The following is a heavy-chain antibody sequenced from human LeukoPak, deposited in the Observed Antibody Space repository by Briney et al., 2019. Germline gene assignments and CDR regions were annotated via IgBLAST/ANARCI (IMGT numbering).Heavy chain of an antibody. V-gene: IGHV3-20*04. CDR1: GFTFDDYG. D-gene: IGHD4-11*01. J-gene: IGHJ6*03. CDR2: INWDGGST. Sequence: GGSLRLSCAASGFTFDDYGMSWVRQAPGKGLEWVSGINWDGGSTGYADSVKGRFTISRDNAKNSLYLQMNSLRAEDTALYYCARGEWANYSNGLSYYYYYYMDVWGKGTTVTVSS. CDR3: ARGEWANYSNGLSYYYYYYMDV.